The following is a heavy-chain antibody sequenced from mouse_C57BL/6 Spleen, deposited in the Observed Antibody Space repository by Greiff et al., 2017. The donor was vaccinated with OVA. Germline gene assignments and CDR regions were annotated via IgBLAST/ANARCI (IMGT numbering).Heavy chain of an antibody. J-gene: IGHJ4*01. V-gene: IGHV3-1*01. CDR3: ARVHYSNAMDY. Sequence: EVKLVESGPGMVKPSQSLSLTCTVTGYSITSGYDWHWIRHFPGNKLEWMGYISYSGSTNYNPSLKSRISITHDTSKNHFFLKLNSVTTEDTATYYCARVHYSNAMDYWGQGTSVTVSS. D-gene: IGHD2-5*01. CDR2: ISYSGST. CDR1: GYSITSGYD.